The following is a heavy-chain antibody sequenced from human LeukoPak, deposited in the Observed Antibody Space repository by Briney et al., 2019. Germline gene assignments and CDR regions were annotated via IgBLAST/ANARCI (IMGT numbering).Heavy chain of an antibody. CDR1: GFTFSSYS. CDR2: ISSSSSYI. V-gene: IGHV3-21*01. J-gene: IGHJ4*02. Sequence: GGSLRLSCAASGFTFSSYSMNWVRQAPGEGLEWVSSISSSSSYIYYADSVKGRFTISRDNAKNSLYLQMNSLRAEDTAVYYCARELDPTVVAATRGFDYWGQGTLVTVSS. CDR3: ARELDPTVVAATRGFDY. D-gene: IGHD2-15*01.